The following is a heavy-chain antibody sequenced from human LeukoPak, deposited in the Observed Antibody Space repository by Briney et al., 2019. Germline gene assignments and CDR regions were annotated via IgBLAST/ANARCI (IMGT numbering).Heavy chain of an antibody. D-gene: IGHD5-24*01. J-gene: IGHJ5*02. CDR2: ISIEGNSL. Sequence: GGSLRLSCEVSGFNFNIYSMNWVRQAPGKGLEWISYISIEGNSLYYADSVKGRFTISRDNGKSSLYLQMRSLKASDTAMYYCARQGGFLQFDGNWFGPWGQGTLVTVSS. CDR3: ARQGGFLQFDGNWFGP. CDR1: GFNFNIYS. V-gene: IGHV3-48*01.